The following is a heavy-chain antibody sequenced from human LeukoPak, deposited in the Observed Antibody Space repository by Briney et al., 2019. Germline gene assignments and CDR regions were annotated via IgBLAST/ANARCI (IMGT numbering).Heavy chain of an antibody. Sequence: SVKVSSTASGGTFDNYAVNWVREAPGLGLEWMGRIIPMLGKTNSPPKFQDRVTFTADTSTGTAYMELTHLRPDDTAVYFCARGLFGGFAATPFDHWGQGTLVTVSP. J-gene: IGHJ4*02. CDR2: IIPMLGKT. V-gene: IGHV1-69*04. CDR3: ARGLFGGFAATPFDH. CDR1: GGTFDNYA. D-gene: IGHD3-10*01.